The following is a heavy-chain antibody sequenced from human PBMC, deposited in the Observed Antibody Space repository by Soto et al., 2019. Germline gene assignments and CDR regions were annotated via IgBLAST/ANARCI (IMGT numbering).Heavy chain of an antibody. J-gene: IGHJ4*02. D-gene: IGHD3-22*01. CDR2: IYYRGST. CDR3: ARESTVPHDSSDYYYFDY. Sequence: SETLSLTCTVSGGSISSGGYYWSWIRQHPGKGLEWIGYIYYRGSTYYNPSLKSRVTISVDTSKNQFSLKLSSVTAADTAVYYCARESTVPHDSSDYYYFDYWGQGTLVTVSS. V-gene: IGHV4-31*03. CDR1: GGSISSGGYY.